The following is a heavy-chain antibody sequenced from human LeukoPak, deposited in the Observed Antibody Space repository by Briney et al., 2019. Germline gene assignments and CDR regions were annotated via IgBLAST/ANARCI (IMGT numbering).Heavy chain of an antibody. J-gene: IGHJ4*02. CDR3: ARAYSSSWYGPFDY. V-gene: IGHV4-59*01. CDR2: IYYSGST. CDR1: GGSISSYY. Sequence: SETLSLTCTVSGGSISSYYWSWIRQPPGKGLEWIGYIYYSGSTNYNPSLKSRVTISVDTSKNQFSLKLSSVTAADAAVYYCARAYSSSWYGPFDYWGQGTLVTVSS. D-gene: IGHD6-13*01.